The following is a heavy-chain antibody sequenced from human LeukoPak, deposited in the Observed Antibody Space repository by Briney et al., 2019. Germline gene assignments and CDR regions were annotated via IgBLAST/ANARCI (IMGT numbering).Heavy chain of an antibody. Sequence: KLWGSLRLSCAASGFTFSSYSMNWVRQAPGKGLEWVSSISSSSSYIYYADSVKGRFTISRDNAKNSLYLQMNSLRTEDTALYYCAKDGIITAARPYYFDYWGQGTLVTVSS. CDR1: GFTFSSYS. CDR2: ISSSSSYI. J-gene: IGHJ4*02. CDR3: AKDGIITAARPYYFDY. D-gene: IGHD6-6*01. V-gene: IGHV3-21*04.